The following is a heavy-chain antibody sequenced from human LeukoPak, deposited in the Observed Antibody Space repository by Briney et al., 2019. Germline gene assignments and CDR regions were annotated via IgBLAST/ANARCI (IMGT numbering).Heavy chain of an antibody. CDR1: GFSLRTSGVG. V-gene: IGHV2-5*01. Sequence: GSGPTLVNPTQTLTLTCTFSGFSLRTSGVGVGWIRQPPGKALEWLALIYWNDDKRYIPSLKSRLTITKDTSKNQVVLTMTNMDPVDTATYYCAHRRDIVVVPAAPFDYWGQGTLVTVSS. CDR2: IYWNDDK. CDR3: AHRRDIVVVPAAPFDY. D-gene: IGHD2-2*01. J-gene: IGHJ4*02.